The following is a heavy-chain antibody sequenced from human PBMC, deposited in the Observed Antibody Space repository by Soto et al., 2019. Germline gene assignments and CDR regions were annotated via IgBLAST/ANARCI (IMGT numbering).Heavy chain of an antibody. J-gene: IGHJ6*02. CDR2: IYYSGST. CDR3: AGDSSYYYGMDV. V-gene: IGHV4-61*01. CDR1: GGSVSSGSYY. Sequence: QVQLQESGPGLVKPSETLSLTCTVSGGSVSSGSYYWSWIRQPPGKGLEWIGYIYYSGSTNYNPSLKSRVTISVDTSKDQFSLKLSSVTAADTAVYYWAGDSSYYYGMDVWGQGTTVTVSS.